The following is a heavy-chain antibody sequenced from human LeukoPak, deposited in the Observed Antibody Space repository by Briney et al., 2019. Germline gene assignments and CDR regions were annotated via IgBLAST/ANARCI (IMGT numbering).Heavy chain of an antibody. CDR1: GGTFSSSA. V-gene: IGHV1-69*04. CDR2: IIPVLNIT. Sequence: SVKVSCKTSGGTFSSSAITWVRQAPGQGPEWMGRIIPVLNITTYAQKFQGRVTITADTSTSTVYMELSSLRSEETAVYYCAKDQGLTAPPPYGLDVWGQGTTVIVTS. J-gene: IGHJ6*02. D-gene: IGHD5-18*01. CDR3: AKDQGLTAPPPYGLDV.